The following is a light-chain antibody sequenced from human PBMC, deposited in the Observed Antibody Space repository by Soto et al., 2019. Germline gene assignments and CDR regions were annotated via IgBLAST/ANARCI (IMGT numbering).Light chain of an antibody. V-gene: IGLV2-14*01. Sequence: LTQPASVSGSPGQSITISCTGTSTDIGRYDYVSWYQLHPGKAPKLMVFEVNYRPSGVSYRFSGSKSGNTASLTISGLQGEDEADYYCSAYTVSRTYVFGTGTKVTVL. CDR1: STDIGRYDY. J-gene: IGLJ1*01. CDR2: EVN. CDR3: SAYTVSRTYV.